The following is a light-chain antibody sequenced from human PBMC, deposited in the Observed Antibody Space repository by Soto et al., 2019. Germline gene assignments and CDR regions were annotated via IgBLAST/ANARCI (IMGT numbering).Light chain of an antibody. V-gene: IGLV2-14*03. Sequence: QSVLTQPASVSGSPGQSITISCTGTSSDVGGYNYVSWYQHHPGKAPKLMIYVVSNRPSVVSNRFSGSKSGNTASLTISGLQPEDEADYYCSSYTTSNTRQIVLGTGTKVTVL. CDR2: VVS. CDR1: SSDVGGYNY. CDR3: SSYTTSNTRQIV. J-gene: IGLJ1*01.